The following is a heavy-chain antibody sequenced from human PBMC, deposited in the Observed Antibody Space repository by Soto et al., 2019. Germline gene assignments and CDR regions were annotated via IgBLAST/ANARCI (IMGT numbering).Heavy chain of an antibody. CDR3: ARDSGDTTLRQWGRSFHY. Sequence: QVQLVQSGAEVKKPGASVKVSCKASGFTFTNYYIHCVRQAPGQGLEWMGLINPSGGGTFYAQKFQGRVTVTRDTSTGTVYMELSNLRSEDTAVYFCARDSGDTTLRQWGRSFHYWGQGTLVTVSS. V-gene: IGHV1-46*01. CDR1: GFTFTNYY. CDR2: INPSGGGT. J-gene: IGHJ4*02. D-gene: IGHD1-1*01.